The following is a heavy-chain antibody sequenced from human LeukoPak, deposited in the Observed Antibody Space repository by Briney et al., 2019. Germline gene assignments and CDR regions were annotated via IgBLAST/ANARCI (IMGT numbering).Heavy chain of an antibody. CDR2: INPNSGGT. CDR3: ARERRDYYDSSGFNY. CDR1: RYTFTGYY. Sequence: ASVNASCKASRYTFTGYYMHWVRQATGRGVEWMGWINPNSGGTNYAQKFQGRVTMTRDTSISTAYMELSRLRSDDTAVYYCARERRDYYDSSGFNYWGQGTLVTVSS. J-gene: IGHJ4*02. V-gene: IGHV1-2*02. D-gene: IGHD3-22*01.